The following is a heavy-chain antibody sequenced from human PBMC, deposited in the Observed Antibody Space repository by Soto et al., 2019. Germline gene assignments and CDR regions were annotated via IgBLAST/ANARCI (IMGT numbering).Heavy chain of an antibody. J-gene: IGHJ2*01. Sequence: VQLVQSGAEVKRPGSSVKVSCKASGGTFRSYGINWVRQAPGQGLEWMGGLIPIFGTLNSAQKFQGRVTITADESTSTVYMEMSSLRPEDTAVYYCARAGGGLGYCSGGICNWYFDLWGRGTLVTVSS. CDR3: ARAGGGLGYCSGGICNWYFDL. V-gene: IGHV1-69*01. CDR1: GGTFRSYG. D-gene: IGHD2-15*01. CDR2: LIPIFGTL.